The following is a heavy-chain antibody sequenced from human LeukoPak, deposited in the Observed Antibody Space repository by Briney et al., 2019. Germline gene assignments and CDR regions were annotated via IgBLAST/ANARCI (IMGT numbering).Heavy chain of an antibody. J-gene: IGHJ5*02. V-gene: IGHV4-59*01. Sequence: PSETLSLTCTVSGGSINGSYWTWIRQPPGKGLGWIGHINDSGSTNYSPSLKSRVTISVDTSQNRFSLKLRSVTAADPSVYYCSRLSSLANIAARGRTWLDPWGEGPVVTVSS. CDR1: GGSINGSY. CDR3: SRLSSLANIAARGRTWLDP. D-gene: IGHD6-6*01. CDR2: INDSGST.